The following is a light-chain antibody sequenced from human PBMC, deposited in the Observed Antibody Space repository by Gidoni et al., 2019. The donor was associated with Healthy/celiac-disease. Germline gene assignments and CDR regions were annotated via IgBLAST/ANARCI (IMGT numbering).Light chain of an antibody. Sequence: SYELTQPPSVSVSPGQQARITCSGDALPKQYAYWYQQKPGPAPVLVIYKDSERPSGIPERFSGSSSGTTVTLTISGVQAEDEADYYCQSADSSGTYVVFGGGTKLTVL. CDR2: KDS. J-gene: IGLJ2*01. CDR3: QSADSSGTYVV. CDR1: ALPKQY. V-gene: IGLV3-25*03.